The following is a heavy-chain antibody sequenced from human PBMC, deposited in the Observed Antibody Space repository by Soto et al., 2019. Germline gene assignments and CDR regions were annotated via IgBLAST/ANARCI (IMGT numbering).Heavy chain of an antibody. V-gene: IGHV4-39*01. J-gene: IGHJ3*02. CDR1: GGSISSSSYY. D-gene: IGHD3-22*01. Sequence: SETLSLTCTVSGGSISSSSYYWGWIRQPPGKGLEWIGSIYYSGYTYYNPSLKSRVTISVDTSKNQFSLKLSSVTAADTAVYYCARYGGDSSGNDAFDIWGQGTMVTVSS. CDR3: ARYGGDSSGNDAFDI. CDR2: IYYSGYT.